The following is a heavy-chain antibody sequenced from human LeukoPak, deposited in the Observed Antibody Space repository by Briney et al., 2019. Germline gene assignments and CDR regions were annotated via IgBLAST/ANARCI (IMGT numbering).Heavy chain of an antibody. CDR1: GVTFRSYA. CDR2: IIPIFGTA. J-gene: IGHJ5*02. V-gene: IGHV1-69*06. CDR3: ARVPDYGGNSGWFDP. D-gene: IGHD4-23*01. Sequence: SVKVSCKVSGVTFRSYASRWVRQAPGQGLEWMGRIIPIFGTANYAQKFQGRVTITADKSTSTAYMELSSLRSEDTAVYYCARVPDYGGNSGWFDPWGQGTLVTVSS.